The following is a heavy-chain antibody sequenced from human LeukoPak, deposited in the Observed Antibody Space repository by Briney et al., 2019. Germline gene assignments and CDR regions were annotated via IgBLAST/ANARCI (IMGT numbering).Heavy chain of an antibody. Sequence: ASVTVSCTTSGYTFSNYGMHWVRQAPRQSLEWMGWINTGNGNTKSSQKFQDRVTLTRDTSASTAYMELNSLSSEDATVYYCARVPLHDTSGRYYPHWGQGTLVTVSS. CDR3: ARVPLHDTSGRYYPH. J-gene: IGHJ1*01. CDR1: GYTFSNYG. V-gene: IGHV1-3*04. CDR2: INTGNGNT. D-gene: IGHD3-22*01.